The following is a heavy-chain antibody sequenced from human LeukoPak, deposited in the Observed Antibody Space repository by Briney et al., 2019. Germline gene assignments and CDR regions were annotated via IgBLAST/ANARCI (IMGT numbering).Heavy chain of an antibody. CDR1: GGTFSSYA. V-gene: IGHV1-69*13. Sequence: GASVKVSCKASGGTFSSYAISWVRQAPGQGLEWMGGIIPIFGTANYAQKFQGRVTITADESTSTAYMELSSLRSEDTAVYYCARPPDYGGNSFSVYDAFDIWGQGTMVTVSS. CDR3: ARPPDYGGNSFSVYDAFDI. D-gene: IGHD4-23*01. CDR2: IIPIFGTA. J-gene: IGHJ3*02.